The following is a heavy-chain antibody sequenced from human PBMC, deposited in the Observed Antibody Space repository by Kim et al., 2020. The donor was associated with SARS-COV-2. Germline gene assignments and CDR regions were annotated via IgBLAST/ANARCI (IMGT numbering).Heavy chain of an antibody. Sequence: GGSLRLSCAASGFSFSDYYMSWIRQAPGKWLEWVAYINSDGTSVNYVDSVNGRFTISRDNAKKSLSLQMNSLTPEDTAVYYCVREPASWGQGTLVTVSS. CDR2: INSDGTSV. J-gene: IGHJ5*02. CDR1: GFSFSDYY. CDR3: VREPAS. V-gene: IGHV3-11*01.